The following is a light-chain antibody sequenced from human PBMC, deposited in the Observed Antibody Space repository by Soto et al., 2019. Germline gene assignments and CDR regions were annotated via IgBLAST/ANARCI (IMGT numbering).Light chain of an antibody. CDR3: QQRSNWPRGLT. Sequence: EIVLTQSPATLSLSPGERATLSCRASQSVSSYLAWYQQKPGQAPRLLIYDASNRATGIPARFSGSGSGTDFTLTISSLEPEDFAVYYCQQRSNWPRGLTFGGGTRWIS. CDR1: QSVSSY. CDR2: DAS. V-gene: IGKV3-11*01. J-gene: IGKJ4*01.